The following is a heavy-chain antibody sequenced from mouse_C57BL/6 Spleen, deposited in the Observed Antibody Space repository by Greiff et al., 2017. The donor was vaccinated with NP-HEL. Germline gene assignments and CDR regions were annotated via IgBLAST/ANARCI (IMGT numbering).Heavy chain of an antibody. Sequence: QVQLQQPGAELVRPGSSVKLSCKASGYTFTSYWMDWVKQRPGQGLEWIGNIYPSDSETHYNQKFKDKATLTVDKSSSTAYMQLSSLTSEDSAVYCCARELRNVYFDDWGTGTTVTVSS. CDR3: ARELRNVYFDD. CDR2: IYPSDSET. J-gene: IGHJ1*03. CDR1: GYTFTSYW. V-gene: IGHV1-61*01.